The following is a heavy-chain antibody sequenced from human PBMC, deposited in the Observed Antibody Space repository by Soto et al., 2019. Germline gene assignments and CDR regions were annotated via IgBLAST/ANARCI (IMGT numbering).Heavy chain of an antibody. D-gene: IGHD5-18*01. CDR3: ERGLVDKASDAFDI. CDR1: GFTFSSYV. J-gene: IGHJ3*02. V-gene: IGHV3-30-3*01. Sequence: PGGSLRLSCAASGFTFSSYVMYWVRQAPGKGLEWVAVISYDGSNKYYADSVKGRFTISRDNPKNTLYLQMNSLRAEDTAVYYCERGLVDKASDAFDIWGQGTMVTVSS. CDR2: ISYDGSNK.